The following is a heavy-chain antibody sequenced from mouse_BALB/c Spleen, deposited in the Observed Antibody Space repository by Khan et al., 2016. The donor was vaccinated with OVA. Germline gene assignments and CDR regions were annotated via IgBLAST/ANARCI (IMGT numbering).Heavy chain of an antibody. CDR2: IWGDGST. Sequence: QVQLQQSGPGLVAPSQSLSITCTVSGFSLTSYGVNWVRQPPGKGLEWLGVIWGDGSTNYHSALLSRLSISKDNSKSQVFLKLNSLQTDETATYYCVKQNYGTLYAMDYWGQGTAVTVSS. CDR1: GFSLTSYG. CDR3: VKQNYGTLYAMDY. V-gene: IGHV2-3*01. D-gene: IGHD2-1*01. J-gene: IGHJ4*01.